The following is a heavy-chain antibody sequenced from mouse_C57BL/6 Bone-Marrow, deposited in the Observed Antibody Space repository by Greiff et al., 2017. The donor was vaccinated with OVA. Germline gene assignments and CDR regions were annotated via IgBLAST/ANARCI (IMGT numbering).Heavy chain of an antibody. CDR1: GYTFHSYW. CDR2: IYPGRGST. CDR3: ARSPYYGSIYDAMDY. D-gene: IGHD1-1*01. Sequence: VQLQQPGAELVKPGASVKMSCKASGYTFHSYWITWVKQRPGQGLEWIGDIYPGRGSTNYNEKFKSKATLPVDTSSSTAYMQLSSLTSEDSAVYYCARSPYYGSIYDAMDYWGQGTSVTVSS. V-gene: IGHV1-55*01. J-gene: IGHJ4*01.